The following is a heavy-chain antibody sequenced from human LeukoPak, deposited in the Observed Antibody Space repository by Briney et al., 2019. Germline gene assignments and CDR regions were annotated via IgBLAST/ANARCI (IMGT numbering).Heavy chain of an antibody. V-gene: IGHV3-48*01. D-gene: IGHD6-13*01. J-gene: IGHJ5*02. CDR3: AREYDSRARFDP. Sequence: GGSLRLSCVGSGVSFISHSMNWVRQAPGKGLEWISYISSTGSPLFYADSVKGRFTISRDNAKTSLYLQMNSLRVEDTAIHYCAREYDSRARFDPWGQGTLVTVSS. CDR1: GVSFISHS. CDR2: ISSTGSPL.